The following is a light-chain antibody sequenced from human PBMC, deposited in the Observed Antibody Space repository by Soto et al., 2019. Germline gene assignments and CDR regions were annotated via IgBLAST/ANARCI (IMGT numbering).Light chain of an antibody. J-gene: IGLJ2*01. CDR1: SSDIGRYNY. Sequence: QSALTQPASVSGSPGQSITISCTGTSSDIGRYNYVSWYQHSPGKAPKLITYDVSDRPSGVSNRFSGSKSGTTASLTISGLQAEDEADYYCGSYTSSDTMIFGGWTKVTVL. CDR3: GSYTSSDTMI. V-gene: IGLV2-14*03. CDR2: DVS.